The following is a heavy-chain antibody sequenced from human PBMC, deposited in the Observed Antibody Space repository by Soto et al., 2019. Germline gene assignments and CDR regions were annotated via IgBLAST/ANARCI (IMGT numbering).Heavy chain of an antibody. J-gene: IGHJ5*02. CDR1: GFTFSSYG. Sequence: QVQLVESGGGVVQPGRSLRLSCAASGFTFSSYGMHWVRQAPGKGLEWVAVIWYDGSNKYYADSVKGRFTISRDNSKNTLYLQMNSLRAEDTAVYYCAREGGPNWCDPWGQGTLVTVSS. CDR3: AREGGPNWCDP. CDR2: IWYDGSNK. D-gene: IGHD3-16*01. V-gene: IGHV3-33*01.